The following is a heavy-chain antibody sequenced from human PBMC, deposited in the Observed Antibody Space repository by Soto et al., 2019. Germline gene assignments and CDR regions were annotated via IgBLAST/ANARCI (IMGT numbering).Heavy chain of an antibody. CDR2: IIPLTETP. Sequence: QVQVVQSGAEVKKPGSSVKVSCKASGGTFSNYAISWVRQAPGHGLEWVGGIIPLTETPVYAQTVQGRLTITADEITSAAYMELSSLRSDDTAVYYCAIGPRNSWTWEFWGQGTLVTVSS. J-gene: IGHJ4*02. V-gene: IGHV1-69*01. CDR3: AIGPRNSWTWEF. CDR1: GGTFSNYA. D-gene: IGHD6-13*01.